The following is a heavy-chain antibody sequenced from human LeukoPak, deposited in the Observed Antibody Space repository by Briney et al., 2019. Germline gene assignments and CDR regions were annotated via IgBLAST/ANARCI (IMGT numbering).Heavy chain of an antibody. CDR2: IYPGDSDT. D-gene: IGHD1-26*01. Sequence: GESLKTSCKGSGYSFTSYWIGWVRQMPGKGLEWMGIIYPGDSDTRYSPSFQGQVTISADKSISTAYLQWSSLKASDTAMYYCATRRRGSGSYPYYFDYWGQGTLVTVSS. CDR3: ATRRRGSGSYPYYFDY. V-gene: IGHV5-51*01. J-gene: IGHJ4*02. CDR1: GYSFTSYW.